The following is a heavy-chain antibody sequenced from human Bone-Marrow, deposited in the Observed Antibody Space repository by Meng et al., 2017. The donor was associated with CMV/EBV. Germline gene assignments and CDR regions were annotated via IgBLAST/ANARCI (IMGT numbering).Heavy chain of an antibody. D-gene: IGHD2-2*01. CDR2: INPSGGST. Sequence: VKVSCKASGYTFTSYFMHWVRQAPGQGLEWMGLINPSGGSTSYAQKFQDRVTMIRDTSTSTVYMELSSLTSEDTAIYYCATGVVEAVPAAIGGADSFDIWGQGTMVTVSS. CDR1: GYTFTSYF. V-gene: IGHV1-46*01. J-gene: IGHJ3*02. CDR3: ATGVVEAVPAAIGGADSFDI.